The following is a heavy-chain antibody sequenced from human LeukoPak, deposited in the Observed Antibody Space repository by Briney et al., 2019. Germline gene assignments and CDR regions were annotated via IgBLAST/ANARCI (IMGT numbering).Heavy chain of an antibody. CDR3: AKKRATTATTNFDY. CDR1: GFTFSSYG. Sequence: GGSLRLSCAASGFTFSSYGMNWVRQAPGKGLEWVSSLSGDGGSTFYADSVKGRFTISRDNSKNTLYLQMSNLRADDTAIYYCAKKRATTATTNFDYWGQGTLVTVSS. J-gene: IGHJ4*02. D-gene: IGHD1-26*01. CDR2: LSGDGGST. V-gene: IGHV3-23*01.